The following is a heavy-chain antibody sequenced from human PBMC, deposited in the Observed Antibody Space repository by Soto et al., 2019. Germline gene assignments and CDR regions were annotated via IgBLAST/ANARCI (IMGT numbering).Heavy chain of an antibody. J-gene: IGHJ5*01. CDR2: ISGNNGAT. CDR1: GYTFANYG. Sequence: QVQLMQSGTEVKKPGASVKVSCKASGYTFANYGISWVRQAPGQGLEWMGWISGNNGATNYAPKIQGRVTMTIDTSTDTAYMDLRSLRSDDTAVYFCARDLKYFGINGNWFDSWGQGTLVTVSS. V-gene: IGHV1-18*04. D-gene: IGHD2-2*01. CDR3: ARDLKYFGINGNWFDS.